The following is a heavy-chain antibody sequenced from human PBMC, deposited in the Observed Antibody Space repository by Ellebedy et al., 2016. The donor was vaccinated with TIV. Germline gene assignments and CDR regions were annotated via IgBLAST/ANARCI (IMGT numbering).Heavy chain of an antibody. D-gene: IGHD1-14*01. V-gene: IGHV3-66*01. Sequence: GESLKISXAASGFTVSSSFMTWVRQAPGKGLEWVSVIFTGGNTYYADSVKGRFTISRDDSRNTIYLQMNSLRAEDTGIYYCTRDPVTTAAYGMDVWGQGTTVTVSS. J-gene: IGHJ6*02. CDR3: TRDPVTTAAYGMDV. CDR2: IFTGGNT. CDR1: GFTVSSSF.